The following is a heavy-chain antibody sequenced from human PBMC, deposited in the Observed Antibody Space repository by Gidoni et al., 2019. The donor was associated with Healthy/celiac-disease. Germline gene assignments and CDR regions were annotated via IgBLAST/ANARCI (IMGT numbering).Heavy chain of an antibody. Sequence: EVQLVESGGGLVKPAGSLRLSCAASGFTFSSYRMNWFSQAPGKGLEWVSSISSSSSYIYYADSVKGRFTISRDNAKNSLYLQMNSLRAEDTAVYYCARPPPGGSWYYLDYWGQGTLVTVSS. V-gene: IGHV3-21*01. CDR3: ARPPPGGSWYYLDY. J-gene: IGHJ4*02. D-gene: IGHD6-13*01. CDR2: ISSSSSYI. CDR1: GFTFSSYR.